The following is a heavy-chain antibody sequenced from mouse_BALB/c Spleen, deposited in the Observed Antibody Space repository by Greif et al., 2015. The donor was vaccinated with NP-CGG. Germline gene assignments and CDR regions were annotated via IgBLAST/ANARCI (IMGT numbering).Heavy chain of an antibody. CDR2: IYPGDGDT. CDR1: GYAFSSSW. CDR3: ARSRDGRYYYAMDY. Sequence: VQLQQSGPELVKPGASVKISCKASGYAFSSSWMNWVKQRPGQGLEWIGRIYPGDGDTNYNGKFKGKATLTADKSSSTAYMQLSSLTSVDSAVYFCARSRDGRYYYAMDYWGQGTSVTVSS. D-gene: IGHD2-3*01. J-gene: IGHJ4*01. V-gene: IGHV1-82*01.